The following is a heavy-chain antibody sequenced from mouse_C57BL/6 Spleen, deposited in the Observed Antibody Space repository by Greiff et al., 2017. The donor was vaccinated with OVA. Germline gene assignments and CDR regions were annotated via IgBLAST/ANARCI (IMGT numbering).Heavy chain of an antibody. D-gene: IGHD1-1*01. CDR3: ASYYYGSSYWYFDV. V-gene: IGHV5-17*01. J-gene: IGHJ1*03. CDR2: ISSGSSTI. CDR1: GFTFSDYG. Sequence: EVKLMESGGGLVKPGGSLTLSCAASGFTFSDYGMHWVRQAPEKGLEWVAYISSGSSTIYYADTVKGRFTISRDNAKNTLFLQMTSLRSEDTAMYYCASYYYGSSYWYFDVWGTGTTVTVSS.